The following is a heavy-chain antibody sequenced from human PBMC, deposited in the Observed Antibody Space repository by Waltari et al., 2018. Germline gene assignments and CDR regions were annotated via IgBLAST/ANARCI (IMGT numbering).Heavy chain of an antibody. J-gene: IGHJ4*02. CDR3: ARHAPRATINFDY. Sequence: QVQLQESGPRLVEPWETLSLTCRISGVSISDYYWSWIRQPAGKGLEFIGRVYTTGTPDYNPSLKSRVTISVDTSKNQFSLKLSSVTAADTAVYYCARHAPRATINFDYWGQGTLVTVSS. CDR1: GVSISDYY. CDR2: VYTTGTP. V-gene: IGHV4-4*07. D-gene: IGHD1-26*01.